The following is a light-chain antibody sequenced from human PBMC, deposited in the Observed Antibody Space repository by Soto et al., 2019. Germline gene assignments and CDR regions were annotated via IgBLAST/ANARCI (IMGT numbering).Light chain of an antibody. CDR3: SSYISSSTYV. V-gene: IGLV2-14*01. CDR1: SSDIGRYNY. Sequence: ALTQPSSVSGSPGQSITISCTGTSSDIGRYNYVSWYQQYPGKAPKFMIYDVSNRPSGVSNRFSGSKSGNTASLTISGLQAEDEADYYCSSYISSSTYVFGTGTKVTVL. CDR2: DVS. J-gene: IGLJ1*01.